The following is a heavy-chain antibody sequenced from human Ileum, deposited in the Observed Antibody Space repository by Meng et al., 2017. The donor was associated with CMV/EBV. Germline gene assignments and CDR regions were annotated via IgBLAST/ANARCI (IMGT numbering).Heavy chain of an antibody. Sequence: ETLSLTCAASGFTFSSYWMHWVRQAPGKGLVWVSRINSDGSSTSYADSVKGRFSISRDNAKNMLYLQMNSLRPEDTAVYYCAREPLRAAGHYLDYWGQGTLVTVSS. CDR1: GFTFSSYW. CDR2: INSDGSST. V-gene: IGHV3-74*01. CDR3: AREPLRAAGHYLDY. J-gene: IGHJ4*02. D-gene: IGHD5-12*01.